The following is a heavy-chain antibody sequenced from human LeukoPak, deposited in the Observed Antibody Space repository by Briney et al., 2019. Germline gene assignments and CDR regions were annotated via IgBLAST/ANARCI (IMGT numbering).Heavy chain of an antibody. D-gene: IGHD3-22*01. Sequence: SETLSLTCTVSGGSTSSGNYYWSWIRQHPGKGLEWIGYIHHSGSTYYNPSLKSRVTISVDTSKNQFSLNLSSVTAAGTAMYYCARDRSPEGYYDSSHWDYYHGMDVWGQGTTVTVSS. CDR1: GGSTSSGNYY. J-gene: IGHJ6*02. CDR2: IHHSGST. CDR3: ARDRSPEGYYDSSHWDYYHGMDV. V-gene: IGHV4-61*01.